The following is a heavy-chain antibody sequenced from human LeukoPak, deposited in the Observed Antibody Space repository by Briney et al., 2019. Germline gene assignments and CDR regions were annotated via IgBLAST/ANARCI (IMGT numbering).Heavy chain of an antibody. V-gene: IGHV3-30*01. J-gene: IGHJ6*03. CDR3: AREGEFTVSSYYHYYYMDV. Sequence: GGSLRLSCAASGFTFSSYAMHWVLQAPGKGLEWVAVISHDGSNKYYADSVKGRFTISRDNSKNTLYLQMNSLRAEDTAVYYCAREGEFTVSSYYHYYYMDVWGKGTTVTVSS. CDR2: ISHDGSNK. D-gene: IGHD4-17*01. CDR1: GFTFSSYA.